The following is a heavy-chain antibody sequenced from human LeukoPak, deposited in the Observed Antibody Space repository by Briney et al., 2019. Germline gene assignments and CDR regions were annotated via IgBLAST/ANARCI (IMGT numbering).Heavy chain of an antibody. V-gene: IGHV4-39*07. Sequence: SETLSLTCTVSGGSISTSNYYWGWIRQPPGKGLEWIGNIFYSGSTYYSPSLRSRVTISLDTSRNQFSLKLNSVTAADTAVYYCAKSNGSGLVDIWGQGTVVTVSS. CDR1: GGSISTSNYY. J-gene: IGHJ3*02. D-gene: IGHD3-10*01. CDR3: AKSNGSGLVDI. CDR2: IFYSGST.